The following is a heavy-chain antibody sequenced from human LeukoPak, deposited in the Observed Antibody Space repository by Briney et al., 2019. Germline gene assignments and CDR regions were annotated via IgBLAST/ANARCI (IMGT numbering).Heavy chain of an antibody. CDR3: ARNRLGYCSGGSCWSGFDY. Sequence: GASVKVSCKASGYTFTSYYMHWVRQAPEQGLEWMGIINPSGGSTSYAQKFQGRVTMTRDTSTSTVYMELSSLRSEDTAVYYCARNRLGYCSGGSCWSGFDYWGQGTLVTVSS. CDR2: INPSGGST. V-gene: IGHV1-46*01. J-gene: IGHJ4*02. CDR1: GYTFTSYY. D-gene: IGHD2-15*01.